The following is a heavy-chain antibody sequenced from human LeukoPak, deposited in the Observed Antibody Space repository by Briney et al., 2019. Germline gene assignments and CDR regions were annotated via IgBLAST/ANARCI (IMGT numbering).Heavy chain of an antibody. CDR3: ARAIGPMVRGVTYLFDY. CDR2: IYYSGST. D-gene: IGHD3-10*01. V-gene: IGHV4-39*07. Sequence: SETLSLTCTVSGGSISSSSYYWGWIRQPPGKGLEWIGSIYYSGSTYYNPSLKSRVTISVDTSKNQFSLKLSSVTAADTAVYYCARAIGPMVRGVTYLFDYWGQGTLVTVSS. CDR1: GGSISSSSYY. J-gene: IGHJ4*02.